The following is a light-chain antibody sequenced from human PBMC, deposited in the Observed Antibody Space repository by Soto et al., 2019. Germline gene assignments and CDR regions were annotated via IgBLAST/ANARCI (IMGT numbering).Light chain of an antibody. CDR1: SSDVGGYNY. J-gene: IGLJ1*01. CDR2: DVS. Sequence: QSVLTQPASVSGSPGQSITISCTGTSSDVGGYNYVSWYQHHPGKATKLMDYDVSNRPSGVSNRITGSKSGNTASLSISGLQPEDEADYYCSSYRTSNTRQIVCGTGTKVTVL. V-gene: IGLV2-14*03. CDR3: SSYRTSNTRQIV.